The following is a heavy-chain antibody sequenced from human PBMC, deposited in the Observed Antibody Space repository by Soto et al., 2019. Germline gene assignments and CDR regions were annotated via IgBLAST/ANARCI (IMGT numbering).Heavy chain of an antibody. J-gene: IGHJ4*02. CDR3: EREWSVANPGY. CDR1: GFTFSSYE. V-gene: IGHV3-48*03. Sequence: GGSLRLSCATSGFTFSSYEMNWVRQAPGKGLEWVSYISSSGSTIYYADSVKGRFTISRDNAKNSLYLQMDSLRAEDTAVHYCEREWSVANPGYWGQGTQVTVSS. CDR2: ISSSGSTI. D-gene: IGHD5-12*01.